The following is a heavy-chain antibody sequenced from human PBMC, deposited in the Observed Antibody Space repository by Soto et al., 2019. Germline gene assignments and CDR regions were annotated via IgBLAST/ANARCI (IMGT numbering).Heavy chain of an antibody. CDR2: IYHSGST. J-gene: IGHJ5*02. V-gene: IGHV4-38-2*01. Sequence: SETLSLTCSFSVCSISSGYYWGWIRQPPGKGLEWIGSIYHSGSTYYNPSLKSRVTISVDTSKNQFSLKLSSVTAADTAVYYCASALGYFDWLFPRGWFDPWGKGTLVTVSS. D-gene: IGHD3-9*01. CDR3: ASALGYFDWLFPRGWFDP. CDR1: VCSISSGYY.